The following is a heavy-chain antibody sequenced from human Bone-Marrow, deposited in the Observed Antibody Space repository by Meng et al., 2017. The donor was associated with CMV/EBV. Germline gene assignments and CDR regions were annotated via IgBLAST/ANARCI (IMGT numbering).Heavy chain of an antibody. CDR3: ARDGRGRLRLGELSWYNWFDL. D-gene: IGHD3-16*02. CDR2: IYRDGNYT. J-gene: IGHJ5*02. Sequence: GESLKISCVASGFTFSNYWMHWVRQAPGKGLMWVSRIYRDGNYTDHADSVKGRFTISRDNAKNTVFLQMNSLRAEDTAVYYCARDGRGRLRLGELSWYNWFDLWGQGTLVTVSS. CDR1: GFTFSNYW. V-gene: IGHV3-74*01.